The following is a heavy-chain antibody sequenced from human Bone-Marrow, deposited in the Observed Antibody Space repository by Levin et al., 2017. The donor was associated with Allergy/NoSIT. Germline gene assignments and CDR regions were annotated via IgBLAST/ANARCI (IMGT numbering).Heavy chain of an antibody. Sequence: GGSLRLFCAASGFTFSGYGMHWVRQAPGKGLEWVAVIWYDGSNKYYADSVKGRFTISRDNSKNTLYLQMNSLRAEDTAVYYCARDEISSTVTNGIGAFDIWGQGTMVTVSS. CDR1: GFTFSGYG. CDR2: IWYDGSNK. D-gene: IGHD4-17*01. V-gene: IGHV3-33*01. J-gene: IGHJ3*02. CDR3: ARDEISSTVTNGIGAFDI.